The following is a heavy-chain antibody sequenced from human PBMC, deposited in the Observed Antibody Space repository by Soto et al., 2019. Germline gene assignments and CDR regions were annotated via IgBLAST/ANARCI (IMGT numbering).Heavy chain of an antibody. J-gene: IGHJ6*02. Sequence: PGESLKISCKGSGYSFTSYWISWVRQMPGKGLEWMGRIDPSDSYTNYSPSFQGHVTISADKSISTAYLQWSSLKASDTAMYYCALQNRNYDFYYSGMDVWVQWTTVTVS. D-gene: IGHD1-7*01. CDR2: IDPSDSYT. V-gene: IGHV5-10-1*01. CDR1: GYSFTSYW. CDR3: ALQNRNYDFYYSGMDV.